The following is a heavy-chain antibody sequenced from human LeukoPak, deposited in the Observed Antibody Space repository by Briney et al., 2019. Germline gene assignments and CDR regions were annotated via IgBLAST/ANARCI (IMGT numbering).Heavy chain of an antibody. CDR1: GYNFKTHA. CDR2: ISGYNGGT. J-gene: IGHJ5*02. CDR3: ARELLSSSWQYLSWFDP. D-gene: IGHD6-13*01. Sequence: ASVKVSCQASGYNFKTHAFSWVRQVPGQGLEWMGWISGYNGGTAYAQKFQDRVTMTKDTSSTTAYMELRGLTSDDTAVYYCARELLSSSWQYLSWFDPWGQGTLVTVSS. V-gene: IGHV1-18*01.